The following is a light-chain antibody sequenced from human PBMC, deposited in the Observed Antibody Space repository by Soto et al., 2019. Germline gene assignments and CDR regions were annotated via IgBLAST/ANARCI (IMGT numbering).Light chain of an antibody. V-gene: IGKV3-15*01. Sequence: EIVMTQSQTTLSVSPGERATLSCRASQSVSSNLAWYQQKPGQAPRLLIYGASTRATGIPARFSGSGSGTEFTLTISSLQSEDFAVYYCQQYNNWPLPKLFTFGPGTKVDIK. CDR2: GAS. CDR3: QQYNNWPLPKLFT. CDR1: QSVSSN. J-gene: IGKJ3*01.